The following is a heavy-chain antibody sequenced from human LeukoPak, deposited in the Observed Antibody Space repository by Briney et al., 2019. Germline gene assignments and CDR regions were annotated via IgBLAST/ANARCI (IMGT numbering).Heavy chain of an antibody. D-gene: IGHD1-26*01. CDR2: INQDGSEK. CDR1: GFTFSSYW. J-gene: IGHJ4*02. V-gene: IGHV3-7*02. Sequence: PGGSLRLSCAASGFTFSSYWMNWVRQAPGKRLEWVANINQDGSEKYYVDSVKGRFTISRDNAKNSLYLHMNSLRAEDTAVYYCATSGRYYDYWGQGTLVTVSS. CDR3: ATSGRYYDY.